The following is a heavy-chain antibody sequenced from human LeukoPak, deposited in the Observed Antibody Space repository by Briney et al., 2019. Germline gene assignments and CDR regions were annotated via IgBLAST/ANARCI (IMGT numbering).Heavy chain of an antibody. CDR3: ARESYCGGDCYWYYYGMDV. Sequence: ASAKVSCKASGGTFSSYAISWVRQAPGQGLEWMGRIIPILGIANYAQKFQGRVTITADKSTSTAYMELRSLRSDDTAVYYCARESYCGGDCYWYYYGMDVWGQGTTVTVSS. CDR2: IIPILGIA. D-gene: IGHD2-21*02. J-gene: IGHJ6*02. V-gene: IGHV1-69*04. CDR1: GGTFSSYA.